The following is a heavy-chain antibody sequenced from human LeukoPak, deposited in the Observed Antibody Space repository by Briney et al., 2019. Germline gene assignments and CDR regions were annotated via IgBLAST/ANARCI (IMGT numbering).Heavy chain of an antibody. Sequence: GGSLRLSCAASGFTFSSYAMSWVRQAPGKGLEWVSAISGSGGSTYYADSVKGRFTISRDNSKNTLYLQMNSLRAEDTAVYYCAKGSSYRYCSGGSYYYYYYMDVWGKGTTVTISS. J-gene: IGHJ6*03. V-gene: IGHV3-23*01. D-gene: IGHD2-15*01. CDR2: ISGSGGST. CDR3: AKGSSYRYCSGGSYYYYYYMDV. CDR1: GFTFSSYA.